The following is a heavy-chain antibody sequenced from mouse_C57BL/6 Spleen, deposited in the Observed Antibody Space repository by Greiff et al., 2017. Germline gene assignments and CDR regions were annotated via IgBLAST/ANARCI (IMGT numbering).Heavy chain of an antibody. CDR2: ISSGGSYT. CDR3: ARRDDYDLFFDY. J-gene: IGHJ2*01. Sequence: VQLVESGGDLVKPGGSLKLSCAASGFTFSSYGMSWVRQTPDKRLEWVATISSGGSYTYYPDSVKGRFTISRDNAKTTLYLQRRSLKSEDTAMYYCARRDDYDLFFDYWGQGTTLTVSS. V-gene: IGHV5-6*02. CDR1: GFTFSSYG. D-gene: IGHD2-4*01.